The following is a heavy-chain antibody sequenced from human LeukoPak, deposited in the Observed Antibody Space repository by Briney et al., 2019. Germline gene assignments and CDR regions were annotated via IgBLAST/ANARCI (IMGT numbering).Heavy chain of an antibody. V-gene: IGHV3-30*18. D-gene: IGHD1-26*01. Sequence: GGSLRLSCAASGFTFSSYGMHWVRQAPGKGLEWVAVISYDGSNKYYADSVKGRFTISKDNSKNTLYLQMNSLRAEDTAVYYCAKDRDSGSYRGTFDYWGQGTLVTVSS. J-gene: IGHJ4*02. CDR3: AKDRDSGSYRGTFDY. CDR2: ISYDGSNK. CDR1: GFTFSSYG.